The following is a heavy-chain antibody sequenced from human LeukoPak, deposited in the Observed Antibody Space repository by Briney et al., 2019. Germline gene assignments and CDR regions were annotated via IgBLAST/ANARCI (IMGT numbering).Heavy chain of an antibody. CDR3: ARAGFGYYYYGMDV. CDR2: IYYSGST. J-gene: IGHJ6*02. CDR1: GGSISSSSYS. V-gene: IGHV4-39*01. D-gene: IGHD3-3*01. Sequence: SETLSLTCTVSGGSISSSSYSWGWIRQPPGKGLEWIGSIYYSGSTYYNPSLKSRVTISVDTSKNQFSLKLSSVTAADTAVYYCARAGFGYYYYGMDVWGQGTTVTVSS.